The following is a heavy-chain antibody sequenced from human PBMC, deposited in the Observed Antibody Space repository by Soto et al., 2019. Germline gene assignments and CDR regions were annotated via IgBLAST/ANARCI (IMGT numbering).Heavy chain of an antibody. CDR3: ARGSSSWYVGNWFDP. Sequence: QLQLQESGSGLVKPSQTLSLTCAVSGGSISSGGYSWSWIRQPPGKGLEWIGYIYHSGSTYYNPSLKSRVTISVDRSKNQFSLKLSSVTAADTAVYYCARGSSSWYVGNWFDPWGQGTLSPSPQ. J-gene: IGHJ5*02. CDR1: GGSISSGGYS. V-gene: IGHV4-30-2*01. D-gene: IGHD6-13*01. CDR2: IYHSGST.